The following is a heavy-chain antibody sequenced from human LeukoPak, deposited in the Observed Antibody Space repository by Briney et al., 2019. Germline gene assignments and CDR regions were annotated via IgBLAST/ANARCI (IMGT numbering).Heavy chain of an antibody. CDR3: ARSDDSSLLGVDY. V-gene: IGHV3-11*04. J-gene: IGHJ4*02. CDR1: GFTVSDYY. Sequence: GGSLRLSCAASGFTVSDYYMSWIRQAPGKGLEWISYISSSGRTITYADSVRGRFTISRDNAKNSLYLQMNSLRAEDTAVYYCARSDDSSLLGVDYWGQGTLVTVSS. D-gene: IGHD3-22*01. CDR2: ISSSGRTI.